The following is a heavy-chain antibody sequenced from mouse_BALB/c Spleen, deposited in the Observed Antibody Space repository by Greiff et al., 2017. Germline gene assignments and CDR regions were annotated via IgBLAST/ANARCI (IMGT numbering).Heavy chain of an antibody. V-gene: IGHV5-17*02. J-gene: IGHJ3*01. CDR2: ISSGSSTI. Sequence: EVKVVESGGGLVQPGGSRKLSCAASGFTFSSFGMHWVRQAPEKGLEWVAYISSGSSTIYYADTVKGRFTISRDNPKNTLFLQMTSLRSEDTAMYYCARSIETAWFAYWGQGTLVTVSA. CDR1: GFTFSSFG. CDR3: ARSIETAWFAY.